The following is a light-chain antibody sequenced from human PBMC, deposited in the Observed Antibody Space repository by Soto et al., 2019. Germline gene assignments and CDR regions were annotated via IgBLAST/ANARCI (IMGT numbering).Light chain of an antibody. CDR2: KAS. V-gene: IGKV1-5*03. Sequence: DIHMTQSPCSLSASVGDRVTFTCRASQSISNWLAWYQQKPGKAPKLLIYKASTLESGVPSRFSGSGSGTEFTLTISSLQADDFAIYYCQQYNGYRLAFGGGTKVDIX. CDR1: QSISNW. J-gene: IGKJ4*01. CDR3: QQYNGYRLA.